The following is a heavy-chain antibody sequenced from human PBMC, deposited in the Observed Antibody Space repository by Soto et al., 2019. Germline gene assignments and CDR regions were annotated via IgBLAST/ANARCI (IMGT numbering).Heavy chain of an antibody. J-gene: IGHJ3*02. CDR1: GFTLSRYA. CDR2: ISGSGGST. V-gene: IGHV3-23*01. D-gene: IGHD2-8*01. CDR3: AESPAPLISAFDI. Sequence: GALRLSCAASGFTLSRYAMSWVRQAPWKGLEWVSAISGSGGSTYYADSVKGRFTISRDNSKNTLYLQMNSLRAEDTAVYYCAESPAPLISAFDILGPGAMVTVSS.